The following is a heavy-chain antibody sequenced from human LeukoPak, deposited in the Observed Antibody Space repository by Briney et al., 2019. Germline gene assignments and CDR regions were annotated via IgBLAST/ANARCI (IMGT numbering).Heavy chain of an antibody. CDR3: AGGHLLTFGVVT. J-gene: IGHJ5*02. V-gene: IGHV4-39*01. Sequence: SETLSLTCSVSSGSISDNFNYWGWIRQTPGKGLEWIGTMYFSGYTSYNPSLKSRVTMSADTPKNQFFLKVNSVTAADTAVYYCAGGHLLTFGVVTWGQGTLVTVSS. CDR2: MYFSGYT. D-gene: IGHD3-3*01. CDR1: SGSISDNFNY.